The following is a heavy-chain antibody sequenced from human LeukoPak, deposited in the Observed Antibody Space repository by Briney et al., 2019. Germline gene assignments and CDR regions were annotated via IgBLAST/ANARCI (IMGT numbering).Heavy chain of an antibody. CDR3: ARAPTVLVGYCSSSSCQADY. J-gene: IGHJ4*02. Sequence: TGGSLRLSCAASGFTFRSYSMNWVRQAPWKGLEWVSSIDPSSTYIYYADSVKGRFTISRDNAENSLYLQMNSLRVEDTAVYYCARAPTVLVGYCSSSSCQADYWGQGTLVTVSS. D-gene: IGHD2-2*01. CDR1: GFTFRSYS. V-gene: IGHV3-21*01. CDR2: IDPSSTYI.